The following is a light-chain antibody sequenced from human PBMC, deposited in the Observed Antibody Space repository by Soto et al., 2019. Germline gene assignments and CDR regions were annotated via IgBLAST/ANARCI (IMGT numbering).Light chain of an antibody. CDR1: QSVSNNY. Sequence: IVLTHAPGTLSLSPWERASLSFMASQSVSNNYLAWYQQKPGQAPRLLIYGASNRATGIPDRFSGSGSGTDFTLTISRLEPEDFAVYYCQQYGSSGTFGQGTKVDIK. CDR2: GAS. J-gene: IGKJ1*01. CDR3: QQYGSSGT. V-gene: IGKV3-20*01.